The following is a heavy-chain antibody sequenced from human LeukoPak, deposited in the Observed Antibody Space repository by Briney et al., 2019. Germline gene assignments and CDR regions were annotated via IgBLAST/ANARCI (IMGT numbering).Heavy chain of an antibody. D-gene: IGHD4-23*01. V-gene: IGHV3-30*01. CDR3: ARLSTVVNVDY. J-gene: IGHJ4*02. Sequence: PGGSLRLSCAASGFTFSSYAMHWVRQAPGKGLEWVAVISYDGSNKYYADSVKGRFTISRDNSKNTLYLQMNSLRAEDTAVYYCARLSTVVNVDYWGQGTLVSVSS. CDR1: GFTFSSYA. CDR2: ISYDGSNK.